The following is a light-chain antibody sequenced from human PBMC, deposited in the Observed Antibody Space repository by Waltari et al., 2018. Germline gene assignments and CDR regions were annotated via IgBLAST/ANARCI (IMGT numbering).Light chain of an antibody. J-gene: IGKJ1*01. CDR1: QSIVSW. CDR3: QQYNSYPAT. CDR2: RAS. V-gene: IGKV1-5*03. Sequence: DIQMTQSPSTLSASVGDRVTITCRASQSIVSWLAWYQQKPEKAPRFLIYRASDLENGVPSRFSGSGSGTEFTLTITSLQPDDFGTYYCQQYNSYPATFGPGTTVEIK.